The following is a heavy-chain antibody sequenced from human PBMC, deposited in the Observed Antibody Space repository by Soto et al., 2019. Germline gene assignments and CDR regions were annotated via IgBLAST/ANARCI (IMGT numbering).Heavy chain of an antibody. Sequence: SETLSLTCTVSGGSISSYYWSWIRQPPGKGLEWIGYIYYSGSTNYNPSLKSRVTISVDTSKNQFSLKLSSVIAADTAVYYCARPHGGSSGWDNWFDPWGQGTLVTVS. CDR3: ARPHGGSSGWDNWFDP. D-gene: IGHD6-25*01. CDR2: IYYSGST. J-gene: IGHJ5*02. V-gene: IGHV4-59*01. CDR1: GGSISSYY.